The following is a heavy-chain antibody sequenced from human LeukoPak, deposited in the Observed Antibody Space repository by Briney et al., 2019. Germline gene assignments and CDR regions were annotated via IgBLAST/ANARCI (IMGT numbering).Heavy chain of an antibody. CDR3: ARVSSGSYFGYYYYMDV. CDR2: INSDGSST. J-gene: IGHJ6*03. CDR1: GFTFSNYW. V-gene: IGHV3-74*01. D-gene: IGHD1-26*01. Sequence: GGSLRLSCAASGFTFSNYWMHWVRQAPGKGLVWVSRINSDGSSTSYADSVKGRFTISRDNAKNTLYLQMNSLRAEDTTVYYCARVSSGSYFGYYYYMDVWGKGTTVTVSS.